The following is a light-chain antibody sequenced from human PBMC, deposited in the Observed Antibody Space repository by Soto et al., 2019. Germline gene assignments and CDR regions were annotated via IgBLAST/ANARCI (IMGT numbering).Light chain of an antibody. Sequence: QSALTQPPSASGSPGQSATISCTGTSSDIGGYNYVSWYQHRPDKVPKLIIYQVFYRPSGVPDRFSGSKSGNTAFLTVSGLQADDEADSYCTSYAGANNYYLFGPGTKATVL. CDR3: TSYAGANNYYL. J-gene: IGLJ1*01. V-gene: IGLV2-8*01. CDR1: SSDIGGYNY. CDR2: QVF.